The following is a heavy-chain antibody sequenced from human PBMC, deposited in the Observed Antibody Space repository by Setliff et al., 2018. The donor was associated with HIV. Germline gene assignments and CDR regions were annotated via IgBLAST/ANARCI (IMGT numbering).Heavy chain of an antibody. V-gene: IGHV4-34*01. D-gene: IGHD3-3*01. Sequence: SETLSLTCAVYGGSFSGYFWSWLRQPPGKGLEWIGEINHSGSTNYNPSLKSRVSISVDTSKNQFSLKLSSVTAADTAVYYCARRHYDFWSGYYNWFDPWGQGTLVTVSS. CDR1: GGSFSGYF. CDR3: ARRHYDFWSGYYNWFDP. J-gene: IGHJ5*02. CDR2: INHSGST.